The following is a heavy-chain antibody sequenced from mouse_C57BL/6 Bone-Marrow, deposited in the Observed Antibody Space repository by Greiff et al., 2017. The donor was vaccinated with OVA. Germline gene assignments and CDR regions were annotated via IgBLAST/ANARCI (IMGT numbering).Heavy chain of an antibody. Sequence: VESGASVKISCKASGYAFSSSWMNWVKQRPGKGLEWIGRIYPGDGDTNYNGKFKGKATLTADKSSSTAYMQLSSLTSEDSAVYFCASPLYFDYWGQGTTLTVSS. J-gene: IGHJ2*01. CDR3: ASPLYFDY. CDR1: GYAFSSSW. V-gene: IGHV1-82*01. CDR2: IYPGDGDT.